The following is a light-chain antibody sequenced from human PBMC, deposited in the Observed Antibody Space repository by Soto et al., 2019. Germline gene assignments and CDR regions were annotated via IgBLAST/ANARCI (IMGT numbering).Light chain of an antibody. CDR2: AAS. CDR3: QQYYDWPWT. CDR1: QSISSY. Sequence: DIPMTQSPSSVSASVGDMVTISCRASQSISSYLNWYQQKPGKAPKIMIYAASSLESGVPSRFSGSGSGTEFTLTISSLQSEDVAVYYCQQYYDWPWTFGQGTKVDIK. V-gene: IGKV1-39*01. J-gene: IGKJ1*01.